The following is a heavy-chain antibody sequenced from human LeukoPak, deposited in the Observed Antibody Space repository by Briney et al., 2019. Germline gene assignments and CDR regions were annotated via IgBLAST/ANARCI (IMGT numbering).Heavy chain of an antibody. V-gene: IGHV4-30-4*01. Sequence: SETLSLTCAVSGGSISSGDFSWNWIRQPPGKGLEWIGYIRYSGGTSYNPSLKSRLTMSVDTSNNPFSLKLSSVTAADTAVYYCPRDRGGGKSFLEYWGREFRATVS. J-gene: IGHJ4*02. D-gene: IGHD3-3*01. CDR2: IRYSGGT. CDR3: PRDRGGGKSFLEY. CDR1: GGSISSGDFS.